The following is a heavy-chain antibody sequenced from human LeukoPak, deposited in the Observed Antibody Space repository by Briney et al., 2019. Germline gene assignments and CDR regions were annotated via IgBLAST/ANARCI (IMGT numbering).Heavy chain of an antibody. Sequence: GGPLRLSCAASGFTFDDYAMHWVRQAPGKGLEWVSGISWNSGSIGYADSVKGRFTISRDNAKNSLYLQMNSLRAEDTALYYCAKSPGIAVAGPLGYWGQGTLVTVSS. CDR1: GFTFDDYA. J-gene: IGHJ4*02. D-gene: IGHD6-19*01. V-gene: IGHV3-9*01. CDR3: AKSPGIAVAGPLGY. CDR2: ISWNSGSI.